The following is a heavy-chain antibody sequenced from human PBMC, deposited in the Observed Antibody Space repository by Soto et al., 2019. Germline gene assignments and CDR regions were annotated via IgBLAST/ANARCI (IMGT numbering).Heavy chain of an antibody. CDR3: AGGRARWPGYFAS. D-gene: IGHD2-15*01. CDR2: IYYSGSS. CDR1: GGSISGDYY. J-gene: IGHJ4*02. V-gene: IGHV4-30-4*08. Sequence: PSETLSLTCSVSGGSISGDYYWSWIRQSPEKGLEWIGYIYYSGSSYSNPALQSRLSMSLDTSKNHFSLKLRSVTAAATAVYYCAGGRARWPGYFASLGQGALVTVSS.